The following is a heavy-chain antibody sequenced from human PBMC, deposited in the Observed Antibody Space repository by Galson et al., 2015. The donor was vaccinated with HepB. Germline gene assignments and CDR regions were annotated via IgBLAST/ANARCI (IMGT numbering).Heavy chain of an antibody. CDR3: ARAGDSGYDEIDY. CDR1: GFTFSDYY. Sequence: SLRLSCAASGFTFSDYYMSWIRQAPGKGLEWVSYISGSSSYTNYADSVKGRFTISRGNAKKSLYLQMNSLRAEDTSVYYCARAGDSGYDEIDYWGQGTLVTVSS. D-gene: IGHD5-12*01. CDR2: ISGSSSYT. V-gene: IGHV3-11*06. J-gene: IGHJ4*02.